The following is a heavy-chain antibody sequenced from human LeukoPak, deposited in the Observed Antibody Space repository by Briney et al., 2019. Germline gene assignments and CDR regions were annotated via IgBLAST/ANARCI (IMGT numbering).Heavy chain of an antibody. V-gene: IGHV4-59*11. D-gene: IGHD3-22*01. J-gene: IGHJ4*02. CDR3: ARAREDYYDSSGYYWGFGYDY. CDR2: IYYSGST. CDR1: GGSISSHY. Sequence: PSETLSLTRTVSGGSISSHYWSWIRQPTGKGLEWIGYIYYSGSTNYNPSLKSRVTISVDTSKNQFSLKLSSVTAADTAVYYCARAREDYYDSSGYYWGFGYDYWGQGTLVTVSS.